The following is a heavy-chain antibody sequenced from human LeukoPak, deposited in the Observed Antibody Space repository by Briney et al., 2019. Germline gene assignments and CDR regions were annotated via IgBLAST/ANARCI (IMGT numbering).Heavy chain of an antibody. Sequence: PGGSLRLSCAASGFTFSSYAMSWVRQAPGKGLEWVSAISGSGGSTYYADSVKGRFTISRDNSKNTLYLQMSSLRAEDTAVYYCAKGVGPSAPNGRVFDFWGQGTLVTVSS. CDR3: AKGVGPSAPNGRVFDF. V-gene: IGHV3-23*01. CDR2: ISGSGGST. J-gene: IGHJ4*02. CDR1: GFTFSSYA. D-gene: IGHD2-2*01.